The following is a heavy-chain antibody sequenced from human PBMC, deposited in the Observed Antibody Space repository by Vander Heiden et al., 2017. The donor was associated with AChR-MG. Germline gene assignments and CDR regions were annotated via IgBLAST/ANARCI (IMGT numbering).Heavy chain of an antibody. V-gene: IGHV1-8*01. CDR2: MNPNSGNT. J-gene: IGHJ5*02. CDR1: GYTFTSYD. CDR3: AREVRALSPIEGWFDP. D-gene: IGHD3-10*01. Sequence: QVQLVQSGAEVKKPGASAKVSCKASGYTFTSYDINWVRQATGQGLEWMGWMNPNSGNTGYAQKFQGRVTMTRNTSISTAYMELSSLRSEDTAVYYCAREVRALSPIEGWFDPWGQGTLVTVSS.